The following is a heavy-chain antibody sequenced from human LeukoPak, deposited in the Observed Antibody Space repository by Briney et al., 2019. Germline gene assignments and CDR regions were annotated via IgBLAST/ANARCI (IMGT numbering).Heavy chain of an antibody. CDR1: GYTFTGYY. Sequence: ASVKVSCKASGYTFTGYYMHWVRRAPGQGLEWMGGFDPEDGETIYAQKFQGRVTMTEDTSTDTAYMELSSLRSEDTAVYYCATLRGSSSTYYFDYWGQGTLVTVSS. J-gene: IGHJ4*02. D-gene: IGHD6-6*01. V-gene: IGHV1-24*01. CDR2: FDPEDGET. CDR3: ATLRGSSSTYYFDY.